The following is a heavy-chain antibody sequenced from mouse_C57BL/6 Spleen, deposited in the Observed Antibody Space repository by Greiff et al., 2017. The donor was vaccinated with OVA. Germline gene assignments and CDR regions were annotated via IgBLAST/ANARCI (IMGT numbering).Heavy chain of an antibody. Sequence: SGAELVRPGTSVKVSCKASGYAFTNYLIEWVKQRPGQGLEWIGVINPGSGGTNYNEKFKGKATLTADKSSSTAYMQLSSLTSEDSAVYFCARCGDSSGYYAMDYWGQGTSVTVSS. CDR2: INPGSGGT. CDR1: GYAFTNYL. D-gene: IGHD3-2*02. CDR3: ARCGDSSGYYAMDY. J-gene: IGHJ4*01. V-gene: IGHV1-54*01.